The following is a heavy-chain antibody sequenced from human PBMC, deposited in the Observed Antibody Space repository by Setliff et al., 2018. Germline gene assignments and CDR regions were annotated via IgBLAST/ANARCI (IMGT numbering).Heavy chain of an antibody. V-gene: IGHV3-23*05. CDR1: GFTFSSFA. J-gene: IGHJ4*02. CDR3: FGAGTCSY. D-gene: IGHD3-10*01. CDR2: IYSGDRNT. Sequence: GVLRLSCAASGFTFSSFAMSWVRQAPGKGLEWVSTIYSGDRNTFYTDSVKGRFTIFRDNAKNTLYLQMNSLRGEDTAVYYCFGAGTCSYWGQGTLVTVSS.